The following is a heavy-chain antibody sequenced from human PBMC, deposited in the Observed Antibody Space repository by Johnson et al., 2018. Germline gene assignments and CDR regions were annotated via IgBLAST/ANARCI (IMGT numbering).Heavy chain of an antibody. CDR3: ARDQGYSGYDYYYYYYMDV. V-gene: IGHV3-48*01. Sequence: EVRLLESGGGLVQHGGSLRLCCAASGFTFSSYNMNWVRQAPGKGLEWVSYISSSSSTIYYAASVKGRFTISRDNAKNSLYLQMNSLRAEDTAVYYCARDQGYSGYDYYYYYYMDVWGKGTTVTVSS. D-gene: IGHD5-12*01. CDR1: GFTFSSYN. J-gene: IGHJ6*03. CDR2: ISSSSSTI.